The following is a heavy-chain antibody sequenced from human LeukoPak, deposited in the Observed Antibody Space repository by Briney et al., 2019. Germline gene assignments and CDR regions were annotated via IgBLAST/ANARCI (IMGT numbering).Heavy chain of an antibody. D-gene: IGHD1-26*01. Sequence: GGSLRPSCAAPGFPLIGYAIYWFRQAPGKGLVWVSRISSDGSSTIYADSVKGRFTISRDIAKNTLYLQMNSLRAEDTAVYYCAKAQMGAPTDYWGQGTLVTVSS. CDR2: ISSDGSST. J-gene: IGHJ4*02. V-gene: IGHV3-74*01. CDR1: GFPLIGYA. CDR3: AKAQMGAPTDY.